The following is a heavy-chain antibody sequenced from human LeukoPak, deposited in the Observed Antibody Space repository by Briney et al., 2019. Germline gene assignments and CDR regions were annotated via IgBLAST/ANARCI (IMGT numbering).Heavy chain of an antibody. V-gene: IGHV1-69*01. Sequence: SVKVSCKASGGTFSSYAISWVRQAPGQGLEWMGGVIPIFGTANYAQKFQGRVTITADESTSTAYMELSSLRSEDTAVYYCAREKMPRHDGLDYWGQGTLVTVSS. CDR3: AREKMPRHDGLDY. D-gene: IGHD5-24*01. J-gene: IGHJ4*02. CDR1: GGTFSSYA. CDR2: VIPIFGTA.